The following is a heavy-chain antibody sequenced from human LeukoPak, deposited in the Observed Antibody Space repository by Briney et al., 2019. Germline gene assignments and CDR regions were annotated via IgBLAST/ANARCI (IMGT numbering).Heavy chain of an antibody. J-gene: IGHJ4*02. CDR2: ISSSSSYI. D-gene: IGHD6-13*01. CDR1: GLTFSSYS. CDR3: ARAGQQLVLDY. Sequence: GGSLRLSCAASGLTFSSYSMNWVRQAPGKGLEWVSSISSSSSYIYYADSVKGRFTISRDNAKNSLYLQMNSLRAEDTAVYYCARAGQQLVLDYWGQGTLVTVSS. V-gene: IGHV3-21*01.